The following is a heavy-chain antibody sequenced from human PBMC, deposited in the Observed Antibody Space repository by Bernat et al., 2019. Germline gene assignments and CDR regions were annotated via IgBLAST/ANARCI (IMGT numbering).Heavy chain of an antibody. Sequence: EVQLLESGGGLVQPGGSLRLSCAASGFTFSSYAMSWVRQAPGKGLEWVSAISGSGGSTYYEDSVKGRFTISRDNSKNTLYLQMNSLRAEDTAVYYCAKGRGYYDILTGYYTPQWYFDYWGQGTLVTVSS. CDR3: AKGRGYYDILTGYYTPQWYFDY. J-gene: IGHJ4*02. CDR1: GFTFSSYA. D-gene: IGHD3-9*01. CDR2: ISGSGGST. V-gene: IGHV3-23*01.